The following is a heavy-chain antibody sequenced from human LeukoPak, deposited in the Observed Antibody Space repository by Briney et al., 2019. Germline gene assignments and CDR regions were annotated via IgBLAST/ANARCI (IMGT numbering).Heavy chain of an antibody. V-gene: IGHV3-74*01. CDR1: GFTFSSYW. CDR2: INSDGSTT. J-gene: IGHJ4*02. D-gene: IGHD6-13*01. Sequence: GGSLRLSCAASGFTFSSYWMHWVRQVPGKGLVWVSRINSDGSTTSYADSVKGRFTISRDNDKNTLYLQMNSLRAEDTAVYYCARVSSTWSNFDNWGQGTLVTVSS. CDR3: ARVSSTWSNFDN.